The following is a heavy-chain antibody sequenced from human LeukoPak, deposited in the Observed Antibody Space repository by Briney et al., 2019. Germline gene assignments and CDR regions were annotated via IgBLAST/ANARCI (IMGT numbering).Heavy chain of an antibody. CDR1: GVSFEDYY. J-gene: IGHJ4*02. Sequence: PSETLSLTCAVSGVSFEDYYWAWVRQSPGKGLEWIGEITHSGYTNNSPSLKTRVTFSIEPSRKKFSLNLRYVTVADAGFYYCTRITTGHDYWGQGTLVTVSS. CDR3: TRITTGHDY. V-gene: IGHV4-34*01. D-gene: IGHD4-17*01. CDR2: ITHSGYT.